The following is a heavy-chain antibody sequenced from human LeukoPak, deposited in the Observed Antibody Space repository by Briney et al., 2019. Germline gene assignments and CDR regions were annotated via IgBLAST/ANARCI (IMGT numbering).Heavy chain of an antibody. CDR1: GGSFSGYY. CDR3: ASLLIYCSSTSCIKQWFDP. CDR2: INHSGST. Sequence: SETLSLTCAVYGGSFSGYYWSWIRQPPGKGLEWIGEINHSGSTNYNPSLKSRVTISVDTSKNQFSLKLGSVTAADTAVYYCASLLIYCSSTSCIKQWFDPWGQGTLVTVSS. J-gene: IGHJ5*02. D-gene: IGHD2-2*01. V-gene: IGHV4-34*01.